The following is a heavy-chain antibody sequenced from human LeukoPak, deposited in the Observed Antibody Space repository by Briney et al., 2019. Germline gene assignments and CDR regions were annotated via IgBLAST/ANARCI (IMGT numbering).Heavy chain of an antibody. CDR1: GGSISSGGYY. CDR2: IYYSGST. Sequence: SETLSLTCTVSGGSISSGGYYWSWIRQPPGKGLEWIGYIYYSGSTNYNPSLKSRVTISVDTSKNQFSLKLSSVTAADTAVYYCARHRPKYYDFWSGYYILDAFDIWGQGTMVTVSS. V-gene: IGHV4-61*08. CDR3: ARHRPKYYDFWSGYYILDAFDI. J-gene: IGHJ3*02. D-gene: IGHD3-3*01.